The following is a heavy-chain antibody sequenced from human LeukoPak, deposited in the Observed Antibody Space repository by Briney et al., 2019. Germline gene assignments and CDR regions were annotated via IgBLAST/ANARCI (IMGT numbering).Heavy chain of an antibody. Sequence: ASVKVSCKASGYTFTSYAMNWVRQAPGQGPEWMGWINPNTGNPTYAQGFTGRFVFSLDTSVSTAYLQISSLKAEDTAVYYCARHQQFRGMDVWGQGTTVTVSS. CDR2: INPNTGNP. CDR1: GYTFTSYA. D-gene: IGHD2-21*01. J-gene: IGHJ6*02. V-gene: IGHV7-4-1*02. CDR3: ARHQQFRGMDV.